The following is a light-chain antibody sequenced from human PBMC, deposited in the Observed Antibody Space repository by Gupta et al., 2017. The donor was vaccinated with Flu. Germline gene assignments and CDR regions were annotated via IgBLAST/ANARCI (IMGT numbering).Light chain of an antibody. Sequence: PSSLSASVGDRVTITCRASQSSTNYVNWYQQKPGKAPKRLIYAASSLQSGVPSRFSGSGSGTDCTLTISSLQPEDCATYYCQQSYRAPHTFGQGTNLEI. CDR1: QSSTNY. J-gene: IGKJ2*01. V-gene: IGKV1-39*01. CDR2: AAS. CDR3: QQSYRAPHT.